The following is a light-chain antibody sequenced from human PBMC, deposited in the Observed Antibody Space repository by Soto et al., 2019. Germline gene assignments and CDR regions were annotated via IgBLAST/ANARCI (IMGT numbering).Light chain of an antibody. CDR1: QGLKF. J-gene: IGKJ5*01. Sequence: IQMKQSASAVSASVGDTVTITCRASQGLKFLAWYQQKPGKAPRLLIYEATNLQSGVPPRFSGSGSGTDFTLTISSLQPEDFATYFCQQANSFPITFGQGTRLEIK. CDR2: EAT. V-gene: IGKV1-12*01. CDR3: QQANSFPIT.